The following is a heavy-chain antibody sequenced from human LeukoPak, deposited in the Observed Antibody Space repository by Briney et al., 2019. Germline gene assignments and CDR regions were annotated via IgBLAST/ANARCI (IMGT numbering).Heavy chain of an antibody. CDR2: INPSGGST. J-gene: IGHJ5*02. CDR3: ARALFEYSSSRDANWFDP. D-gene: IGHD6-6*01. CDR1: GYTFTSYY. Sequence: ASVTVSCKASGYTFTSYYMHWVRQAPGQGLEWMGIINPSGGSTSHAQKFQGRVTMTRDTSTSTVYMELSSLRSEDTAVYYCARALFEYSSSRDANWFDPWGQGALVTVSS. V-gene: IGHV1-46*01.